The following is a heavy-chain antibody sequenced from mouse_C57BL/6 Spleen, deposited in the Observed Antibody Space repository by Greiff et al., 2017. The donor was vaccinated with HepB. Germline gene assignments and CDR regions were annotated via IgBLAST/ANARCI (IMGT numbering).Heavy chain of an antibody. CDR3: TSDSNFPYAMDY. CDR1: GFTFSSYA. D-gene: IGHD2-5*01. Sequence: EVKLMESGEGLVKPGGSLKLSCAASGFTFSSYAMSWVRQTPEKRLEWVAYISSGGDYTYYADTVKGRFTISRDNARNTLYLQMSSLKSEDTAMYYCTSDSNFPYAMDYWGQGTSVTVSS. V-gene: IGHV5-9-1*02. J-gene: IGHJ4*01. CDR2: ISSGGDYT.